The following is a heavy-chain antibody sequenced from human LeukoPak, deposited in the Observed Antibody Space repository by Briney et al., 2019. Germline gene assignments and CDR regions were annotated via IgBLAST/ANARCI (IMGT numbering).Heavy chain of an antibody. D-gene: IGHD6-13*01. CDR1: GFTFSSYG. V-gene: IGHV3-30*02. CDR2: IRYDGSNK. CDR3: AKGWAAGTDY. Sequence: GGSLRLSCAAAGFTFSSYGVHRVRQAPGKGLEWVAFIRYDGSNKYYADSVKGRFTISRDNSKNTLYLQMNSLRAEDTAVYYCAKGWAAGTDYWGQGTLVTVSS. J-gene: IGHJ4*02.